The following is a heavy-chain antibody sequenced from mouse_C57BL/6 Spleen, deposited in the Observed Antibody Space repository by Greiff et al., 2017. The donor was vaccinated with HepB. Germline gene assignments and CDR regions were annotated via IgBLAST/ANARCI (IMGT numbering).Heavy chain of an antibody. D-gene: IGHD1-1*01. Sequence: VQLQQSGPELVKPGASVKMSCKASGYTFTDYNMHWVKQSHGKSLEWIGYINPNNGGTSYNQKFKGKATLTVNKSSSTAYMELRSLTSEDSAVYYCARRVITTVVDVDYWGQGTSVTVSS. CDR2: INPNNGGT. CDR3: ARRVITTVVDVDY. J-gene: IGHJ4*01. V-gene: IGHV1-22*01. CDR1: GYTFTDYN.